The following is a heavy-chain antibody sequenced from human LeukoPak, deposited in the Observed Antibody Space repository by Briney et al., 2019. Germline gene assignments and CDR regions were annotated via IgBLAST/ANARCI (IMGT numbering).Heavy chain of an antibody. Sequence: PSETLSLICAVYGGSFSGYYWSWIRQPPGKGLEWIGEINHSGSTNYNPSLKSQVTISVDTSKNQFPLKLSSVTAADTAVYYCAKSNGYGLIDIWGQGTMVTVSS. V-gene: IGHV4-34*01. CDR1: GGSFSGYY. CDR2: INHSGST. J-gene: IGHJ3*02. D-gene: IGHD3-22*01. CDR3: AKSNGYGLIDI.